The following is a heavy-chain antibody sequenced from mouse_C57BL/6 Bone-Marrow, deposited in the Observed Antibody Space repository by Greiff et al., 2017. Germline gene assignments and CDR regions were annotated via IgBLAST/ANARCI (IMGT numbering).Heavy chain of an antibody. CDR1: GYSFTDYN. J-gene: IGHJ4*01. Sequence: VQLQQSGPELVKPGASVKISCKASGYSFTDYNMHWVKQSNGKSLEWIGVINPNYGTTSYNQKFKGTATLTVDQSSSTAYMQLNSLTSEDSAVYYSAGGYDYYYAMDYWGQGTSVTVSS. D-gene: IGHD2-4*01. CDR3: AGGYDYYYAMDY. CDR2: INPNYGTT. V-gene: IGHV1-39*01.